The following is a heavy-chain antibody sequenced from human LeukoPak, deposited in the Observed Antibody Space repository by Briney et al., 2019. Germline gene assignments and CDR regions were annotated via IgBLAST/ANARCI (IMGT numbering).Heavy chain of an antibody. CDR2: ISSSGSTI. J-gene: IGHJ6*03. CDR3: ARDRRLRGFYMDV. CDR1: GFTFSDYY. D-gene: IGHD5-12*01. Sequence: GGSLRLPCAASGFTFSDYYMSWIRQAPGKGLEWVSYISSSGSTIYYADSVKGRFTISRDNSKNTLYLQMNSLRAEDTAVYYCARDRRLRGFYMDVWGKGTTVTVSS. V-gene: IGHV3-11*04.